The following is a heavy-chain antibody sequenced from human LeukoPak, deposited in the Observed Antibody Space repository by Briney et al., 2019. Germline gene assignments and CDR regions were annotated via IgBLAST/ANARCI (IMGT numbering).Heavy chain of an antibody. CDR3: ARVRYYFDY. V-gene: IGHV1-18*04. D-gene: IGHD3-10*01. Sequence: ASVTVSFKASGYTFTSYGISWVRQAPGQGLEWMGWISAYNGNTNYAQKLQGRVTMTTDTSTSTGYMELRSLRSDDTAVYYCARVRYYFDYWGQGTLVTVSS. J-gene: IGHJ4*02. CDR1: GYTFTSYG. CDR2: ISAYNGNT.